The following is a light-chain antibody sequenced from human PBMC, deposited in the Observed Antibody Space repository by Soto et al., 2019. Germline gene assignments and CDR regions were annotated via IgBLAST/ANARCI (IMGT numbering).Light chain of an antibody. V-gene: IGKV3D-15*01. Sequence: EIVMTQSPATLSVSPGERATLSCRASQSVSSSFLAWYQQKPGQAPRLLIYGASSRPTGIPDGFSGSGSGTEFTLTISSLQSEDFAIYYCQQYNNWPRTFGQGTKVDIK. CDR2: GAS. J-gene: IGKJ1*01. CDR1: QSVSSS. CDR3: QQYNNWPRT.